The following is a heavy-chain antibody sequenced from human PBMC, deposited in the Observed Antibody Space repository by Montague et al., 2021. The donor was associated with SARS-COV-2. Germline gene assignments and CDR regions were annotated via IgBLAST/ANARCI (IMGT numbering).Heavy chain of an antibody. CDR3: ARGDVDTAMVYYFDY. CDR2: IYYSGST. CDR1: GGPISSYY. J-gene: IGHJ4*02. Sequence: SETLSLTCTVSGGPISSYYWSWIRQPPGKGLEWIGYIYYSGSTNYNPSLKSRVTISVDTSKNQFSLKLSSVTAADTAEYYCARGDVDTAMVYYFDYWGQGTLVTVSS. D-gene: IGHD5-18*01. V-gene: IGHV4-59*01.